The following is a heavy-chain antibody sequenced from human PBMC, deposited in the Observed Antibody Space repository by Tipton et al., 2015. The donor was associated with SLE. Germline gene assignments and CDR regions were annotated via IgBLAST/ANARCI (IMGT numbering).Heavy chain of an antibody. CDR3: ARVDSSGYLDYYYYYMDV. CDR2: IYYSGST. CDR1: GGSISSHY. D-gene: IGHD3-22*01. Sequence: LRLSCTVSGGSISSHYWSWIRQPPGKGLEWIGYIYYSGSTNYNPSLKSRVTISVDTSKNQFSLKLSSVTAADTAVYYCARVDSSGYLDYYYYYMDVWGKGTTVTVSS. J-gene: IGHJ6*03. V-gene: IGHV4-59*11.